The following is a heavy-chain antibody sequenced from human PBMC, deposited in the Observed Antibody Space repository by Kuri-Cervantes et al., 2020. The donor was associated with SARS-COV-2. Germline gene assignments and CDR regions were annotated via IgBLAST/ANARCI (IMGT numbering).Heavy chain of an antibody. CDR1: GFTFSSYE. V-gene: IGHV3-48*03. J-gene: IGHJ4*02. D-gene: IGHD3-10*01. Sequence: GESLKISCAASGFTFSSYEMNWVRQAPGKGLEWASYISSSGSTIYYADSVKGRFTISTDNAKNSLYLQMNSLRAEDTAVYYCARGSSPLGVTYDYWGQGTLVTVPS. CDR3: ARGSSPLGVTYDY. CDR2: ISSSGSTI.